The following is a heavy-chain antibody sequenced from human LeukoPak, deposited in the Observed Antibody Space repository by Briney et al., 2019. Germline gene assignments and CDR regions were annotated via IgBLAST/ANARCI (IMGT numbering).Heavy chain of an antibody. J-gene: IGHJ4*02. CDR3: ARVGFGYSSGWYGY. D-gene: IGHD6-19*01. CDR2: ISAYNGNT. Sequence: ASVKVSCKASGYTFTSYGISWVRQAPGQGLEWMGWISAYNGNTNYAQKLQGRVTMTTDTSTSTAHMELRSLRSDDTAVYYCARVGFGYSSGWYGYWGQGTLVTVSS. CDR1: GYTFTSYG. V-gene: IGHV1-18*01.